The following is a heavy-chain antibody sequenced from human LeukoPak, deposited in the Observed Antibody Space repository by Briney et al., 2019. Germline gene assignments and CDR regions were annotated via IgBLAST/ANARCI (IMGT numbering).Heavy chain of an antibody. J-gene: IGHJ4*02. CDR2: ISGSSSYI. CDR3: AREIAVAGRDY. V-gene: IGHV3-21*01. D-gene: IGHD6-19*01. CDR1: GFTFSSCT. Sequence: GGSLRLSCTASGFTFSSCTMNWVRRAPGKGLGWVSSISGSSSYIYYADSLRGRFTISRDNAKNSLYLRMNSLRAEDTAVHYCAREIAVAGRDYWGQGTLVTVSS.